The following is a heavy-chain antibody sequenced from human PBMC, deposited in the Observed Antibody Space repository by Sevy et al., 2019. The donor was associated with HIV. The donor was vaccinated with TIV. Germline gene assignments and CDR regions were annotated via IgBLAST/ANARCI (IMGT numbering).Heavy chain of an antibody. CDR3: AREDSYGDHDYQYYYGMDV. CDR2: IRQDGSEK. CDR1: GFSFRSYW. J-gene: IGHJ6*02. D-gene: IGHD4-17*01. Sequence: GGSLRLSCAASGFSFRSYWMSWVRQAPGKGLEWVANIRQDGSEKYDVHFVKGRFTISRDNAENSLYLQMNSLRAEDTAVYYCAREDSYGDHDYQYYYGMDVWGQGTTVTVSS. V-gene: IGHV3-7*01.